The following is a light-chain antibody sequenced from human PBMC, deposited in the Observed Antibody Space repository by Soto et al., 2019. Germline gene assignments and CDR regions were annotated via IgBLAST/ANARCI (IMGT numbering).Light chain of an antibody. V-gene: IGLV2-11*01. J-gene: IGLJ2*01. CDR1: SSDVGGYNY. CDR2: DVS. Sequence: QSALTQPRSVSGSPGQSVTISCTGTSSDVGGYNYVSWYQQHPGKAPKLIIYDVSKRPSGVPDRFSGSKSGNTASLTISGLQAEDEADYSCCSYAGTYPVVFGGGTKLTVL. CDR3: CSYAGTYPVV.